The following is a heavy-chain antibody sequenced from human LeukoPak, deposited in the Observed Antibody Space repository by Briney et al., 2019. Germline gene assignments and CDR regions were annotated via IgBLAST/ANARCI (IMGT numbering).Heavy chain of an antibody. CDR1: GFTFSSYW. J-gene: IGHJ3*02. CDR2: INGDGRNI. CDR3: AKDDAFDI. Sequence: GGSLRLSCVASGFTFSSYWMHWVRQDPRKGLVWVSRINGDGRNINYADSVRGRFTISRDNAKNTLYLQMNSLRAEDTALYYCAKDDAFDIWGQGTMVTVSS. V-gene: IGHV3-74*01.